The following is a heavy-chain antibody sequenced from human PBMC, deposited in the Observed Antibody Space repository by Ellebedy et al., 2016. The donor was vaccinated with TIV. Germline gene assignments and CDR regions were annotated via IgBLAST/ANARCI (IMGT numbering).Heavy chain of an antibody. CDR1: GYPFTKYY. CDR3: ASVPSAGADF. V-gene: IGHV1-46*01. D-gene: IGHD4-17*01. Sequence: ASVKVSCKASGYPFTKYYFHWIRQAPGQGLEWMGVLDARAGSTTYAETLQGRISMTRDMSTRTVYMELSSLRSEDTAVYFCASVPSAGADFWGQGTLVTVSS. CDR2: LDARAGST. J-gene: IGHJ4*02.